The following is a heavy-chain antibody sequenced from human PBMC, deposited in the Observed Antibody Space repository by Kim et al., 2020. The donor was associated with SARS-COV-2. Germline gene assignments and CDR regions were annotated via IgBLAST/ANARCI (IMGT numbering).Heavy chain of an antibody. V-gene: IGHV3-53*01. Sequence: GGSLRLSCAASGLTVSSNYMSWVRQAPGRGLEWVSVMFSGGSRYYAESVEGRFTISRDNSKNTLYLQMNSLRAEDTAVYYCARDLYYGSGSYDFDYWGQG. CDR1: GLTVSSNY. CDR3: ARDLYYGSGSYDFDY. D-gene: IGHD3-10*01. J-gene: IGHJ4*02. CDR2: MFSGGSR.